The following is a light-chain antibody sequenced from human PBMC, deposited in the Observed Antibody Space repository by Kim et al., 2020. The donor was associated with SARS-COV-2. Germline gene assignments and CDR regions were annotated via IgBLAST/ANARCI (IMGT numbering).Light chain of an antibody. CDR3: MQGLQTRLT. J-gene: IGKJ4*01. Sequence: PASISCRSSQSLRHTNGYKYLDWYLQKPGQSPQLLIYLGSNRASGVPDRFSGSGSGTDFTLKISRVAAEDVGVYYCMQGLQTRLTFGGGTKVDIK. CDR1: QSLRHTNGYKY. CDR2: LGS. V-gene: IGKV2-28*01.